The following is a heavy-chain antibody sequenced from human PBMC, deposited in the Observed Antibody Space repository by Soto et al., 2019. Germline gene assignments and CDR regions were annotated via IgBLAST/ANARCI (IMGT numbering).Heavy chain of an antibody. CDR1: VGTFSSYA. CDR3: ARDQGMVAATFYYYFDY. D-gene: IGHD2-15*01. J-gene: IGHJ4*01. V-gene: IGHV1-69*13. Sequence: SVKVSCKASVGTFSSYAISWVRQAPGQGLEWMGGIIPIFGTANYAQKFQGRVTITADESTSTAYMELSSLRSEDTAVYYCARDQGMVAATFYYYFDYSGHGTLVTVSS. CDR2: IIPIFGTA.